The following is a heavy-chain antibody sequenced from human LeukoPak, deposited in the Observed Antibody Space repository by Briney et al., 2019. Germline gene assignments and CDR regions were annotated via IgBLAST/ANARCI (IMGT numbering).Heavy chain of an antibody. Sequence: LGESLKISCQGSGYSFTSYWISWVRQLPGKGLEWMGRIDPTDSYTNYSPSFQGHVTISADKSISTAYLQWSSLKASDTAMYYCARLQQQLNAFDIWGQGTMVTVSS. CDR1: GYSFTSYW. V-gene: IGHV5-10-1*01. CDR3: ARLQQQLNAFDI. CDR2: IDPTDSYT. D-gene: IGHD6-13*01. J-gene: IGHJ3*02.